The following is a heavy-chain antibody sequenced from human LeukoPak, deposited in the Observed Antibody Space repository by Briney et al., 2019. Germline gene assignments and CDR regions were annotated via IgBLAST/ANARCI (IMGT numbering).Heavy chain of an antibody. Sequence: SETLSLTCAVYGGSFSGYYWSWIRQAPGKGLEWIGEINHSGSTNYNPSLKSRVTISVDTSKNQFSLKLSSVTAADTAVYYCARGSTDCSGGSCYYYYYYGMDVWGQGTTVTVSS. CDR2: INHSGST. V-gene: IGHV4-34*01. D-gene: IGHD2-15*01. J-gene: IGHJ6*02. CDR3: ARGSTDCSGGSCYYYYYYGMDV. CDR1: GGSFSGYY.